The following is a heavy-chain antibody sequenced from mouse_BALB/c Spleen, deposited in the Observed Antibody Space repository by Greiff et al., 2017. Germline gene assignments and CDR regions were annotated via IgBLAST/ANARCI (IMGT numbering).Heavy chain of an antibody. CDR3: ARERTRGYFDY. Sequence: VQLQQSGAELVRPGTSVKISCKASGYTFTNYWLGWVKQRPGHGLEWIGDIYPGGGYTNYNEKFKGKATLTADTSSSTAYMQLSSLTSEDSAVYFCARERTRGYFDYWGQGTTLTVSS. CDR1: GYTFTNYW. V-gene: IGHV1-63*02. CDR2: IYPGGGYT. J-gene: IGHJ2*01.